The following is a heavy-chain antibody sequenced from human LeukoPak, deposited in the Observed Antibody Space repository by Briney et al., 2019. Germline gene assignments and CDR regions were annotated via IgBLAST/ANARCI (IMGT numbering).Heavy chain of an antibody. CDR1: GGSISSSSYY. Sequence: SETLSLTCTVSGGSISSSSYYWGWIRQPPGKGLEWIGSIYYSGSTYYNPSLKSRVTISVDTSKNQFSLKLSSVTAADTAVYYCARHRTPSQLGTLGWFDPWGQGTLVTVSS. D-gene: IGHD2-2*01. J-gene: IGHJ5*02. V-gene: IGHV4-39*01. CDR2: IYYSGST. CDR3: ARHRTPSQLGTLGWFDP.